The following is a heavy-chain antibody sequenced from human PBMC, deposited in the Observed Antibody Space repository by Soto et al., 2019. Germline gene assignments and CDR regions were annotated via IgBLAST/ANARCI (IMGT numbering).Heavy chain of an antibody. Sequence: TGGSLRLSCAASGFTFSNAWMSWVRQAPGKGLEWVGRIKSKTDGGTTDYAAPVKGRFTISRDDSKNTLYLQMNSLKTEDTAVYYCTTDTTVTTADKRFDPWGQGTPVTVSS. J-gene: IGHJ5*02. D-gene: IGHD4-17*01. V-gene: IGHV3-15*01. CDR1: GFTFSNAW. CDR3: TTDTTVTTADKRFDP. CDR2: IKSKTDGGTT.